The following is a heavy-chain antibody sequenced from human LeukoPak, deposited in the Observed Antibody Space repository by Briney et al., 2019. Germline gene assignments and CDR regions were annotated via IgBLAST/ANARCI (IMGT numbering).Heavy chain of an antibody. CDR3: ARDLAYCGGDCYSPLDYYYYYMDV. Sequence: PGGSLRLSCAASGFTFSSYWMHWVRQAPGKGLVWVSRINSDVSSTSYADSVKGRFTISRDNAKNTLYLQMNSLRAEDTAVYYCARDLAYCGGDCYSPLDYYYYYMDVWGKGTTVTVSS. D-gene: IGHD2-21*02. V-gene: IGHV3-74*01. J-gene: IGHJ6*03. CDR2: INSDVSST. CDR1: GFTFSSYW.